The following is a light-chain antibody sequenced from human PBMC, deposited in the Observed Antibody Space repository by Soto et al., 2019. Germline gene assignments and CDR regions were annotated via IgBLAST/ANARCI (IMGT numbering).Light chain of an antibody. CDR1: QSVSSSY. J-gene: IGKJ2*01. V-gene: IGKV3-20*01. Sequence: EIVLTQSPGTLSFSPGERPTLSCRASQSVSSSYLAWYQQKPGQAPRLLIYGASSRATGIPDRFSGSGSGTDFTLTISSLEPEDYSVDYCQQYGSSPLYTFGQGTKLEIK. CDR3: QQYGSSPLYT. CDR2: GAS.